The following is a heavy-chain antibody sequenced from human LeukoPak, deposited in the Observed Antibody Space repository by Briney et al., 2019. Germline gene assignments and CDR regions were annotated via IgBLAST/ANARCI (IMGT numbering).Heavy chain of an antibody. CDR2: TYYRSKWYN. Sequence: SQTLSLTCAISGDSVSSNSAAWNWIRQSPSRGLEWLGRTYYRSKWYNDYAISEKSRITINPDTSKNQFSLQLGSVTAADTAVYYCARDHPRGGSYYFDYWGQGTLVTVSS. CDR1: GDSVSSNSAA. D-gene: IGHD2-15*01. V-gene: IGHV6-1*01. CDR3: ARDHPRGGSYYFDY. J-gene: IGHJ4*02.